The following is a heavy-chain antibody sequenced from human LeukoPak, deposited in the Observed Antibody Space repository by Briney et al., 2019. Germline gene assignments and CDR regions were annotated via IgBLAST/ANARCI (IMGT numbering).Heavy chain of an antibody. V-gene: IGHV4-34*01. J-gene: IGHJ4*02. D-gene: IGHD1-7*01. CDR3: ARGRANWDYDFDY. CDR1: GESFVGRH. CDR2: ASHAGIT. Sequence: SETLSLTCAVFGESFVGRHWSWIRQSPGEGLEWLGEASHAGITNYNPSLKSRVSISVDTSKDQFSLTLTSVTAADTAVYYCARGRANWDYDFDYWGQGTPVTVS.